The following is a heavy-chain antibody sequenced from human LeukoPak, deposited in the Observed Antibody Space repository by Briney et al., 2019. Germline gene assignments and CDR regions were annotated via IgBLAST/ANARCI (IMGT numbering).Heavy chain of an antibody. CDR1: GGSINSYY. Sequence: YPSETLSLTCTVSGGSINSYYWSWIRQSPGKGLEWIGYIYSSGSTNYNPSLKSRVTISVDTSKNQFSLKLSSVTAADTAVCYCARFRREGSSWYYFDYWGQGALVTVSS. J-gene: IGHJ4*02. D-gene: IGHD6-13*01. V-gene: IGHV4-4*09. CDR3: ARFRREGSSWYYFDY. CDR2: IYSSGST.